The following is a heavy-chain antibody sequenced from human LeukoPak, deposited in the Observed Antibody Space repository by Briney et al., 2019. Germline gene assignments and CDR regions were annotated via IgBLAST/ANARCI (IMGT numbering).Heavy chain of an antibody. Sequence: GGSLRLSCAASGFTFSSYRMNWVRQAPGKGLEWVSSISSSSSYIYYADSVKGRFTISRDNAKNSLYLQMNSLRAEDTAVYYCARDINSDPTVIFDYWGQGTLVTVSS. J-gene: IGHJ4*02. CDR3: ARDINSDPTVIFDY. CDR2: ISSSSSYI. V-gene: IGHV3-21*01. D-gene: IGHD4-17*01. CDR1: GFTFSSYR.